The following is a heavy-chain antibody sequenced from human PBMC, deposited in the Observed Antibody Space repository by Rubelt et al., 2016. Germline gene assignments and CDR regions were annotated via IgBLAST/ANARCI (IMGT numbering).Heavy chain of an antibody. J-gene: IGHJ4*02. V-gene: IGHV4-59*12. CDR2: IHESGNT. CDR1: GGSISSYY. Sequence: QVQLQESGPGLVKPSETLSLTCTVSGGSISSYYWSWIRQPPGKGLEWIGYIHESGNTYYNPSLKSRVTISLDTSKNQFYLKLNSVTAAYTAVYYCARAKIAARPFDCWGPGTLVTVSS. D-gene: IGHD6-6*01. CDR3: ARAKIAARPFDC.